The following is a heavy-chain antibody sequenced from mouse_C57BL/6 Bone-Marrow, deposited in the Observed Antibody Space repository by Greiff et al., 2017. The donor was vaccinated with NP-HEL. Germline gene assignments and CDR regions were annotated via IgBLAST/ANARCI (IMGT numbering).Heavy chain of an antibody. CDR1: SYTFTSYW. V-gene: IGHV1-55*01. Sequence: QVQLQQSGAELVKPGASVKMSCKASSYTFTSYWIIWVKQRPGQGLEWIGDIYPGSGSINYNEKFKSKATLTVDTSSSTAYMQLSSLTSEDSAVFYCARNYYGSRKYFDYWGQGTTLTGSS. J-gene: IGHJ2*01. CDR2: IYPGSGSI. CDR3: ARNYYGSRKYFDY. D-gene: IGHD1-1*01.